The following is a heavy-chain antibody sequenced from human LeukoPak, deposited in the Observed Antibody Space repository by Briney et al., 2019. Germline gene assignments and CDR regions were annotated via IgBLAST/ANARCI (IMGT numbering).Heavy chain of an antibody. CDR1: GASISSYY. V-gene: IGHV4-4*07. CDR3: ASSSWLRDANFDS. J-gene: IGHJ4*02. D-gene: IGHD6-13*01. Sequence: SETLSLTCTVSGASISSYYWSWIRQPAGKALEWIGRIYVTGSTTYNPSLESRVTMSLDTSKNHFSLKLRSVTAADTAVYYCASSSWLRDANFDSWGQGTLVTVSS. CDR2: IYVTGST.